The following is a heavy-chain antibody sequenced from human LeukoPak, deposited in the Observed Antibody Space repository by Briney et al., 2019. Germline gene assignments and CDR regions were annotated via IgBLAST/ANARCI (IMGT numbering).Heavy chain of an antibody. Sequence: PGGSLRLSCAASGFTFSRYWMHWVRQAPGKGLVWVSFIRSDGSTTYADSVKGRFTISRDNSKNTLYLQMNSLRAEDTAVYYCATKRGYNYGLDYWGQGTLVTVSS. CDR2: IRSDGSTT. CDR3: ATKRGYNYGLDY. V-gene: IGHV3-74*01. D-gene: IGHD5-18*01. CDR1: GFTFSRYW. J-gene: IGHJ4*02.